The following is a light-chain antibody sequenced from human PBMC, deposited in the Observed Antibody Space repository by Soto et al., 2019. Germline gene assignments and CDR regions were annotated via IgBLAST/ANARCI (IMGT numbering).Light chain of an antibody. CDR2: DNT. CDR1: SSNIGAGYD. J-gene: IGLJ1*01. CDR3: QSYDRSLSGSRV. Sequence: QSVLTQPPSVSGAPGQRVTISCTGSSSNIGAGYDVHWYQQLPGTAPKLLIYDNTNRPSGVPDRFSGSKSGTSASLAITGLQAEAEADYYCQSYDRSLSGSRVFGTGTKLTVL. V-gene: IGLV1-40*01.